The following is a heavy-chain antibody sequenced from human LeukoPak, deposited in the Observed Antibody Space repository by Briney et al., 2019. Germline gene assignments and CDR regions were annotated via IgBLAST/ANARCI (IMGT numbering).Heavy chain of an antibody. J-gene: IGHJ6*04. D-gene: IGHD6-19*01. CDR2: IYYSGST. CDR1: GGSISSYY. CDR3: ARAPGIAVAGTLYYGMDV. V-gene: IGHV4-59*01. Sequence: SETLSLTCTVSGGSISSYYWSWIRQPPGKELEWIGYIYYSGSTNYNPSLKSRVTISVDTSKNQFSLKLSSVTAADTAVYYCARAPGIAVAGTLYYGMDVWGKGTTVTVSS.